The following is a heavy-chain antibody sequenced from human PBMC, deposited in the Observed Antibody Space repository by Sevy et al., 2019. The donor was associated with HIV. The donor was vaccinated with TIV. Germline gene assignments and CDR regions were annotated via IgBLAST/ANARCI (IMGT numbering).Heavy chain of an antibody. Sequence: GGFLRLSCAASGFTFSSYEMNWVRQAPGKGLEWVSYISSSGSTIYYADSVKGRFTISRDNAKNSLYLQMNSLRAEDTAVYYCARYSYYGLASYYNKGTDYYYYGMDVWGQGTTVTVSS. CDR3: ARYSYYGLASYYNKGTDYYYYGMDV. CDR1: GFTFSSYE. D-gene: IGHD3-10*01. V-gene: IGHV3-48*03. J-gene: IGHJ6*02. CDR2: ISSSGSTI.